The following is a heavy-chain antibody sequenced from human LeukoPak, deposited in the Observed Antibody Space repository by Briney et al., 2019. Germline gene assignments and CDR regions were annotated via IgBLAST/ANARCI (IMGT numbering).Heavy chain of an antibody. CDR2: ISSSSSYT. V-gene: IGHV3-11*06. CDR1: GFTFSDYY. Sequence: GGSLRLSCAASGFTFSDYYMSWIRPAPGKGLEWVSYISSSSSYTNYADSVKGRFTISRDNAKNSLYLQMNGLRAEDTAVYYCARDYGDYVGGNWFDPWGQGTLVTVSS. D-gene: IGHD4-17*01. CDR3: ARDYGDYVGGNWFDP. J-gene: IGHJ5*02.